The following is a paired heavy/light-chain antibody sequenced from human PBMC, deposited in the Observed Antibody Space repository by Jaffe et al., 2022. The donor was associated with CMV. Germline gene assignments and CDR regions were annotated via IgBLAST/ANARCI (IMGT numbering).Light chain of an antibody. CDR1: SSDIGGYNF. CDR2: DVT. J-gene: IGLJ2*01. CDR3: SSLTSSTTVL. V-gene: IGLV2-14*03. Sequence: QSALTQPASVSGSPGQSITISCTGSSSDIGGYNFVSWYQQHPGKAPKLMIHDVTNRPSGVSNRFSGSKSGNTASLTISGLQAEDEADYYCSSLTSSTTVLFGGGTKLTVL.
Heavy chain of an antibody. V-gene: IGHV3-9*01. Sequence: EVQLVESGGGLLQPGGSLRLSCAASGFTFGDYAMNWVRQAPGKGLEWVTGINWNSGRAGYADSVKGRFAISRDNAKSSLYLQMNSLTPEDTALYYCAKDLYSSYSGGLYYYYYGMDVWGQGTTVTV. D-gene: IGHD5-12*01. J-gene: IGHJ6*02. CDR2: INWNSGRA. CDR1: GFTFGDYA. CDR3: AKDLYSSYSGGLYYYYYGMDV.